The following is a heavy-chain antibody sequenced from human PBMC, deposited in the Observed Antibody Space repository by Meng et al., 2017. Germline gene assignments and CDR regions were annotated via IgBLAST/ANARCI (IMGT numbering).Heavy chain of an antibody. Sequence: QVRVVESGGEVKKAGSSVKVSCKASGGTFSSYAISWVRQAPGQGLEWMGGIIPIFGTANYAQKFQGRVTITADESTSTAYMELSSLRSEDTAVYYCARDYGDYAWIAKRWFDPWGQGTLVTVSS. D-gene: IGHD4-17*01. CDR3: ARDYGDYAWIAKRWFDP. CDR1: GGTFSSYA. CDR2: IIPIFGTA. V-gene: IGHV1-69*01. J-gene: IGHJ5*02.